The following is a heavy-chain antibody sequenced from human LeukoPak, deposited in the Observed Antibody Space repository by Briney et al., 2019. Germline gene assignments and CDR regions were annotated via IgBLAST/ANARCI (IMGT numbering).Heavy chain of an antibody. D-gene: IGHD1-1*01. CDR1: GGSISTYF. Sequence: SETLSLTCSVSGGSISTYFWSWIRQPPGKGLEWIGYIHDSGSINYNPSLKSRVTISVDTSKNQFSLKLSSVTAADTAVYYCARFQYKAAFDIWGQGTMVTVSS. V-gene: IGHV4-59*01. J-gene: IGHJ3*02. CDR2: IHDSGSI. CDR3: ARFQYKAAFDI.